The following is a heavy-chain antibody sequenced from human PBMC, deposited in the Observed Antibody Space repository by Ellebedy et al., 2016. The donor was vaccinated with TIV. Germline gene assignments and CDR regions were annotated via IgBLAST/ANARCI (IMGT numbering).Heavy chain of an antibody. CDR1: GFTFSRSG. V-gene: IGHV3-30*03. CDR2: ISYDGSNK. CDR3: ARDFSSSWYWGLHY. D-gene: IGHD6-13*01. J-gene: IGHJ4*02. Sequence: PGGSLRLSCAASGFTFSRSGMHWVRQAPGKGLEWVAVISYDGSNKYYADSVKGRFTISRDNSKNTLYLQMNSLRAEDTAVYYCARDFSSSWYWGLHYWGQGTLVTVSS.